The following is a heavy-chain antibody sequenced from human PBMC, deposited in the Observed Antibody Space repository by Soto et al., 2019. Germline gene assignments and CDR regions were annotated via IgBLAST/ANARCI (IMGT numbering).Heavy chain of an antibody. D-gene: IGHD3-16*02. CDR1: GGSFSGYY. CDR3: ASGSYRSNGYFDY. V-gene: IGHV4-34*01. CDR2: INHSGST. Sequence: PSETLSLTCAVYGGSFSGYYWSWIRQPPGKGLEWIGEINHSGSTNYNPSLKSRVTISLGTSKNQFSLMLNSVTAADTAVYYCASGSYRSNGYFDYWGQGTLVTVSS. J-gene: IGHJ4*02.